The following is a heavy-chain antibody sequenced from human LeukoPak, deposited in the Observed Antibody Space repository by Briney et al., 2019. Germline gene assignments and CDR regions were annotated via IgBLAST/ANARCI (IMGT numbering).Heavy chain of an antibody. Sequence: SETLSLTCTVSGGSISSSSYYWGWIRQPPGKGLEWIGSIYYSGSTYYNPSLKSRVTISVDTSKNQFSLKLGSVTAADTAVYYCARDRVLLWFGELLSGYYYYGMDVWGQGTTVTVSS. J-gene: IGHJ6*02. CDR1: GGSISSSSYY. CDR3: ARDRVLLWFGELLSGYYYYGMDV. V-gene: IGHV4-39*07. D-gene: IGHD3-10*01. CDR2: IYYSGST.